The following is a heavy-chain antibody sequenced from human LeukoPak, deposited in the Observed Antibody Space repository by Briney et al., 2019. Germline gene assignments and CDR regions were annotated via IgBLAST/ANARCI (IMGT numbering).Heavy chain of an antibody. CDR1: GYTFASYY. J-gene: IGHJ3*02. CDR3: ARRGSYLAAFDI. D-gene: IGHD1-26*01. CDR2: INPSGGST. Sequence: ASVKVSCKASGYTFASYYMHWVRQAPGQGLEWMGIINPSGGSTSYAQKFQGRVTMTRDMSTSTVYMELSSLRSEDTAVYYCARRGSYLAAFDIWGQGTMVTVSS. V-gene: IGHV1-46*01.